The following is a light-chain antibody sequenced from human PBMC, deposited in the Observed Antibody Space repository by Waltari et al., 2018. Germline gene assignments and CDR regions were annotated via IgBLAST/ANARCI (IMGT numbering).Light chain of an antibody. CDR2: EVS. Sequence: DIEMTQTPLSLSVTPGQPASISCKSSQSLLDSGGRTYQYWYLQKSGQTPQVLIYEVSTRFSGVPARFSGSGSGTDFTLTISRVEADDVGIYYCLQNLPRPLTYGGGTKVEI. J-gene: IGKJ4*01. V-gene: IGKV2-29*03. CDR3: LQNLPRPLT. CDR1: QSLLDSGGRTY.